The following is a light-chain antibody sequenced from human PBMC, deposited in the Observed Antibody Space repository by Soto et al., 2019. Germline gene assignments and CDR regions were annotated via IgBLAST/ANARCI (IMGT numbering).Light chain of an antibody. CDR3: HQRQSWPRT. V-gene: IGKV3-11*01. CDR1: QYINTR. J-gene: IGKJ1*01. Sequence: EIVLTQSPATLSSFPGDRVTLSCRASQYINTRLAWYQHRPGQAPRLLIYQTSIRAAGIPARFSASGSGTDFTLTISDVQPEDFALYYCHQRQSWPRTFGQGTKVDVK. CDR2: QTS.